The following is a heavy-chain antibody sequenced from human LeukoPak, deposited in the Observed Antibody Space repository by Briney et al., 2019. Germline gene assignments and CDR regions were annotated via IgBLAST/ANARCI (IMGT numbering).Heavy chain of an antibody. J-gene: IGHJ4*02. Sequence: TGESLRLSCAASGFTFSTYSMNWVRQAPGKGLEWVSSISSSSTYIYYADSVKGRFTISRDNAKNSLYLQMNSLRAEDTAVYYCGTWTTVASYFDYWGQGTLVTVS. CDR3: GTWTTVASYFDY. CDR2: ISSSSTYI. D-gene: IGHD4-17*01. CDR1: GFTFSTYS. V-gene: IGHV3-21*06.